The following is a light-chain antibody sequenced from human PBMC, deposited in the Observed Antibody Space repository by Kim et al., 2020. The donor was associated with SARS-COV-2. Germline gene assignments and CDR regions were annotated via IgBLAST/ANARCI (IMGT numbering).Light chain of an antibody. CDR3: LQDYNYPRS. J-gene: IGKJ1*01. V-gene: IGKV1-6*01. CDR1: QGIRND. CDR2: GAS. Sequence: ASVGDTVTITCRASQGIRNDLGWYQQKPGKAPELLIYGASRLQSGVPSRFSGSGSGTDFTLTISSLRPEDFATYYCLQDYNYPRSFGQGTKVDIK.